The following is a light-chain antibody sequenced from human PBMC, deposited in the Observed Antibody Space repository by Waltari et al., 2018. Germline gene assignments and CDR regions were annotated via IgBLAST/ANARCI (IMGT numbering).Light chain of an antibody. CDR1: SSNIGSHY. J-gene: IGLJ3*02. CDR2: RNN. Sequence: QSVLTQPPSASGTPGQRVTISCSGSSSNIGSHYVYWYQQLPGTAPKLLIYRNNQRPSGVPYRFSGSKSGTSASLAISGLRSEDEADYYCAAWDDSLSGWVFGGGTKLTVL. V-gene: IGLV1-47*01. CDR3: AAWDDSLSGWV.